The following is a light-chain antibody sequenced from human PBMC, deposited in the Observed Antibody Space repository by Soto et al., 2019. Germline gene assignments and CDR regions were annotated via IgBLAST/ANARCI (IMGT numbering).Light chain of an antibody. Sequence: EIVLTQSPGTLSLSPGERATLSCRASQSVSSSYLAWYQQKPGQTPRLLIYGASNMATGIPDRFTGSGSGTDFTLTISRLEPEDFAVYYCQQYGGSPFTFGPGTRVDIK. CDR2: GAS. CDR1: QSVSSSY. J-gene: IGKJ3*01. V-gene: IGKV3-20*01. CDR3: QQYGGSPFT.